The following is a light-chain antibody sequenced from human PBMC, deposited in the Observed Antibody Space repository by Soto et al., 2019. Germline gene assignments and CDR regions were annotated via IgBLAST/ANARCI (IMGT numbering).Light chain of an antibody. V-gene: IGKV1-5*01. CDR2: DAS. Sequence: IHMAQSPSTLSASLGDIVTITFRASQSISSWLAWYQQKPGKAPKLLIYDASSLESGVPSRFSGSGSGTEFTLTISSLQPDDFATYYCQHQRTFGQGTKVDIK. J-gene: IGKJ1*01. CDR1: QSISSW. CDR3: QHQRT.